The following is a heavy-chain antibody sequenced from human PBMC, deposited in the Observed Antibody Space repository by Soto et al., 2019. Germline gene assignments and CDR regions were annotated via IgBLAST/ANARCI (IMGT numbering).Heavy chain of an antibody. CDR1: GGSISSSSYY. CDR2: SYYSGST. V-gene: IGHV4-39*02. D-gene: IGHD6-19*01. CDR3: ASRSSGWYEGWFDP. Sequence: SETLSLTCTVSGGSISSSSYYWGWIRQPPGKGLEWIGSSYYSGSTYYNPSLKGRVTISVDTAKNHFSLKLSSVTAADTAVYYCASRSSGWYEGWFDPWGQGTLVTVSS. J-gene: IGHJ5*02.